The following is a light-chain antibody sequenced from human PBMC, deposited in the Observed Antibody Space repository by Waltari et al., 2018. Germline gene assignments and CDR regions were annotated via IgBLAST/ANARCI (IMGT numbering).Light chain of an antibody. Sequence: QAGLTQPPSVSKGLRQTATLTCTGNSNNVGNQGAAWLQQHQGHPPKPLSYRNNNRPAGVSERFSASRSGNTASLTITGLQPEDEADYYCSAWDSSLSEVFGGGTKLTVL. V-gene: IGLV10-54*04. CDR1: SNNVGNQG. CDR3: SAWDSSLSEV. CDR2: RNN. J-gene: IGLJ3*02.